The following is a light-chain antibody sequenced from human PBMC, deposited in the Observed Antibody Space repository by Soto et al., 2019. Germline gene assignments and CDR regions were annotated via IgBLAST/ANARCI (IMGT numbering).Light chain of an antibody. CDR1: QSVFNNY. V-gene: IGKV3-20*01. J-gene: IGKJ4*01. Sequence: IVLTQSPGTLSLSPGERANLTCRASQSVFNNYLAWYQQKPGQAPRLLIFTASFRATGIPDRFSGSVSGTDFTLTISRLGPEDSAVYYCQQYGSSPLTFGGGTNVEIK. CDR2: TAS. CDR3: QQYGSSPLT.